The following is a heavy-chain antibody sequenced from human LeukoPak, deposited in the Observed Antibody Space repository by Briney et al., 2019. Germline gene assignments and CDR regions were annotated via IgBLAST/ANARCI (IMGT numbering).Heavy chain of an antibody. D-gene: IGHD2-2*01. V-gene: IGHV3-30*18. Sequence: PGRSLRLSCAASGFTFSSYGMHWVRQAPGKGLEWVAVISYDGSNKYSADSVKGRFTISRDNSKNTLYLQMNSLRAEDTAVYYCAKRPDIVVVPAASYYVDYWGQGTLVTVSS. J-gene: IGHJ4*02. CDR1: GFTFSSYG. CDR3: AKRPDIVVVPAASYYVDY. CDR2: ISYDGSNK.